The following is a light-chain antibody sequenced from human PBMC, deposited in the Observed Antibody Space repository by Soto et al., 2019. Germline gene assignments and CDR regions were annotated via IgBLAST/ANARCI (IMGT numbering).Light chain of an antibody. J-gene: IGLJ3*02. CDR1: SSNIGSNT. V-gene: IGLV1-44*01. Sequence: QPVLTQPPSASGTPGQRVTISCSGSSSNIGSNTVNWYQQLPGTAPKLLIYSNNQRPSGVPDRFSGSKSGTSASLAISGLQSEDEADYYCAAWDDSLNGQVFGGGTQLT. CDR3: AAWDDSLNGQV. CDR2: SNN.